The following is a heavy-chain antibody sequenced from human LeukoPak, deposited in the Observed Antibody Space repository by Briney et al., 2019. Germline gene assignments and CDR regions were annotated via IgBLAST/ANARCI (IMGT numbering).Heavy chain of an antibody. CDR3: ATMYYYDSSGPGLN. D-gene: IGHD3-22*01. CDR1: GFTFDDYA. Sequence: GGSLRLSCAASGFTFDDYAMHWVRQAPGKGLEWVFLISWDGGSTYYADSVKGRFTISRDNSKNSLYLQMNSLRTEDTALYYCATMYYYDSSGPGLNWGQGTLVTVSS. CDR2: ISWDGGST. J-gene: IGHJ4*02. V-gene: IGHV3-43*01.